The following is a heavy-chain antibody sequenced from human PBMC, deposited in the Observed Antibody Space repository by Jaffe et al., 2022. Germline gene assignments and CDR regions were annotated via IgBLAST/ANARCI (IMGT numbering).Heavy chain of an antibody. CDR3: KTPLITMVRGVIITTYWYFDL. V-gene: IGHV3-66*01. CDR2: ISGGST. CDR1: GFTVSSNE. J-gene: IGHJ2*01. D-gene: IGHD3-10*01. Sequence: EVQLVESRGVLVQPGGSLRLSCAASGFTVSSNEMSWVRQAPGKGLEWVSSISGGSTYYADSRKGRFTISRDNSKNTLHLQMNSLRAEDTAVYYCKTPLITMVRGVIITTYWYFDLWGRGTLVTVSS.